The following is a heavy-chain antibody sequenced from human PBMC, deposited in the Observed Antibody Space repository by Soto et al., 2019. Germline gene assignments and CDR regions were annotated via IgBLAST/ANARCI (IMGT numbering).Heavy chain of an antibody. CDR2: FNPNNGGT. Sequence: ASVKVSCKASGYSFTGYYIHWVRQAPGQGLEWLGWFNPNNGGTNYAQNFQGRVTMTGDASISTAYMELSRLTSDDTAVYYCARVYYASVPADYWGQGTLVTVS. V-gene: IGHV1-2*02. CDR1: GYSFTGYY. D-gene: IGHD2-2*01. J-gene: IGHJ4*02. CDR3: ARVYYASVPADY.